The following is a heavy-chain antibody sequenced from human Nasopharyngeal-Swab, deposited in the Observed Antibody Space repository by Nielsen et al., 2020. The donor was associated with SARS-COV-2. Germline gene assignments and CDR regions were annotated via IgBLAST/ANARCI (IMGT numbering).Heavy chain of an antibody. V-gene: IGHV3-23*01. CDR3: AKDREGDYGDYVFDY. J-gene: IGHJ4*02. CDR2: ISGSGGST. Sequence: GSLKISCAASGFTFSSYAMSWVRQAPGKGLEWVSAISGSGGSTYYADSVKGRFTISRDNSKNTLYLQMNSLRAEDTAVYYCAKDREGDYGDYVFDYWGQGTLVTVSS. D-gene: IGHD4-17*01. CDR1: GFTFSSYA.